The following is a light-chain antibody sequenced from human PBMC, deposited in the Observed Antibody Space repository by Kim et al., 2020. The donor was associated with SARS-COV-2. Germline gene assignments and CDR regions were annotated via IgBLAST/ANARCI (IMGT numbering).Light chain of an antibody. J-gene: IGKJ4*01. CDR1: QSVSSY. V-gene: IGKV3-11*01. CDR3: QQRSNWPPT. Sequence: LSPGERATLSCRASQSVSSYLAGYQQKPGQAPRLLIYDASNRATGIPARFSGSGSGTDFTLTISSLEPEDFAVYYCQQRSNWPPTFGGGTKVEI. CDR2: DAS.